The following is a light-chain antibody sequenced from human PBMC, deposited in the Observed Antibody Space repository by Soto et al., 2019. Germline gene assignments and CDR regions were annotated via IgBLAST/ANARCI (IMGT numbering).Light chain of an antibody. Sequence: QSVLTQPPSASGTPGQRVTISCSGSRSNIGNNAVSWYQQFPGTAPKLLIYNNNQRPSGVPDRFSGSKSGTSASLAISGLQSEDQPDYSCATWDDSLNARGVFGGGTKLTVL. CDR1: RSNIGNNA. J-gene: IGLJ3*02. CDR2: NNN. CDR3: ATWDDSLNARGV. V-gene: IGLV1-44*01.